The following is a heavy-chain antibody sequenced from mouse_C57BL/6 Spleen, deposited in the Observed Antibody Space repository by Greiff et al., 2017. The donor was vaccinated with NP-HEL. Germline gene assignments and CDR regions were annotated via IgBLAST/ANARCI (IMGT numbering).Heavy chain of an antibody. J-gene: IGHJ2*01. CDR3: ARHEERYGDDAGLDD. CDR2: FYPGSGSI. D-gene: IGHD2-2*01. Sequence: QVQLKESGAELVKPGASVKLSCKASGYTFTEYTIHWVKQRSGQGLEWIGWFYPGSGSIKYNENFKDKATLPADKSSSSVYMELSRLTSEDSAVDVCARHEERYGDDAGLDDWGQGTTLTVSS. V-gene: IGHV1-62-2*01. CDR1: GYTFTEYT.